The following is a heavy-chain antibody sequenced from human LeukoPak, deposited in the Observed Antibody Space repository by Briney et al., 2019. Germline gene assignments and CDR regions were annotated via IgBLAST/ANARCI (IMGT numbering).Heavy chain of an antibody. CDR1: GGSINTRSYF. V-gene: IGHV4-39*07. D-gene: IGHD3-3*01. J-gene: IGHJ6*04. CDR3: ARGERKYYDFWSGYSWMDV. CDR2: MYYSGST. Sequence: SETLSLTCSASGGSINTRSYFWGWIRQSPGKGLEWIASMYYSGSTYYNPSLKSRVTISVDTSKNQFSLKLSSVTAADTAVYYCARGERKYYDFWSGYSWMDVWGKGTTVTVSS.